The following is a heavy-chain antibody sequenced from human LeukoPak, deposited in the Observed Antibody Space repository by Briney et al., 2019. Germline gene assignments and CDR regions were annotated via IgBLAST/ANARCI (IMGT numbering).Heavy chain of an antibody. V-gene: IGHV3-30*03. J-gene: IGHJ4*02. CDR1: GFIFNNYN. CDR2: ISRDGKRQ. D-gene: IGHD2-21*02. CDR3: ARDRLNRAYCGDDCYSAAFDY. Sequence: GGSLRLSCATSGFIFNNYNPHWVRQAPGKGLEWLATISRDGKRQFYADSVKGRFTISRDDSRNTLYLQMNSLRPEDTAVYYCARDRLNRAYCGDDCYSAAFDYWGQGTLVTVSS.